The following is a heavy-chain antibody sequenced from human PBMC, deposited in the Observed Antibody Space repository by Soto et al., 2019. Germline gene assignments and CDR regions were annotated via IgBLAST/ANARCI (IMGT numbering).Heavy chain of an antibody. CDR1: GGSISSHY. D-gene: IGHD2-2*01. CDR2: IYYSGST. J-gene: IGHJ6*03. CDR3: ASRVGAAYCNSTSCPYPDYYYYYYMDV. Sequence: SETLSLTCTVSGGSISSHYWSWIRQPPGKGLEWIGYIYYSGSTNYNPSPKSRVTISVDTSKNQFSLKLGSVTAADTAVFYCASRVGAAYCNSTSCPYPDYYYYYYMDVWGKGTTVTVSS. V-gene: IGHV4-59*11.